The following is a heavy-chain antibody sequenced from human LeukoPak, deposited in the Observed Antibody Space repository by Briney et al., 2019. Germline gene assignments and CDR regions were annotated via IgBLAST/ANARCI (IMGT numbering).Heavy chain of an antibody. CDR1: GFTFXSXA. V-gene: IGHV3-23*01. D-gene: IGHD1-1*01. Sequence: SLRLSCAASGFTFXSXAMSWVRQAPGKGLEWVSAISGSGGSTYYADSVKGRFTISRDNSKNTLYLQMNSLRAEDTAVYYCAKDGRQLERDYFDYWGQGTLVTVSS. CDR2: ISGSGGST. CDR3: AKDGRQLERDYFDY. J-gene: IGHJ4*02.